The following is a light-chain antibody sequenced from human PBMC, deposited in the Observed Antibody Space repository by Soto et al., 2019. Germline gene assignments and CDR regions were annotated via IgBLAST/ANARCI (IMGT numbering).Light chain of an antibody. J-gene: IGLJ1*01. CDR2: KVS. Sequence: QSALTQPASVSGSPGQSFTIPSTETSGDVGGNNYVSWYQQHPGKAPKLMIYKVSNRPSGVSNRFSGSKSGNTASLTISGLQAEDEADYYCSSYTSSSTLEVFGTGTKLTVL. V-gene: IGLV2-14*01. CDR3: SSYTSSSTLEV. CDR1: SGDVGGNNY.